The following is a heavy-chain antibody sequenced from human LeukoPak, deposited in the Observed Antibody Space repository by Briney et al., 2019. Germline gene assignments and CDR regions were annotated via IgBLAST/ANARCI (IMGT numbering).Heavy chain of an antibody. CDR3: ARASGYTYGSDY. Sequence: SETLSLTCTVSGGSISSSSYYWGWIRQPPGKGLEWIGSIHYSGSTYYNPSLKSRVTISVDTSRNQFSLKLSSVTAADTAVYYCARASGYTYGSDYWGQGTLVTVSS. CDR2: IHYSGST. V-gene: IGHV4-39*07. J-gene: IGHJ4*02. D-gene: IGHD5-18*01. CDR1: GGSISSSSYY.